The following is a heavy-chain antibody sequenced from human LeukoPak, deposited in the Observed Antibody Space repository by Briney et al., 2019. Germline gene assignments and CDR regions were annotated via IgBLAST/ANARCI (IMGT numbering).Heavy chain of an antibody. CDR2: INPNSGGT. D-gene: IGHD3-22*01. J-gene: IGHJ4*02. CDR1: GYTFTGYY. V-gene: IGHV1-2*02. Sequence: VSVKVSCKASGYTFTGYYMHWVRQAPGQGLEWMGWINPNSGGTNYAQKFQGRVTMTRDTSISTAYMELSRLRSDDTAVYYCAIAQYYYDSSGYCLGYWGQGTLVTVSS. CDR3: AIAQYYYDSSGYCLGY.